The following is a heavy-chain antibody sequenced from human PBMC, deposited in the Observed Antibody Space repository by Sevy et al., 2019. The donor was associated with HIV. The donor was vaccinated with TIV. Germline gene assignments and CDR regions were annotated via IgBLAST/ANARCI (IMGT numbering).Heavy chain of an antibody. J-gene: IGHJ3*02. Sequence: GGSLRLSCVASGFTFSSYSMNWVRQAPGKGLEWVSYISSSSSTIYYADSVKGRFTISRDNAKNSLYLQMNSLRDEDTAVYYCARGIEDYDFWSAYYKPLAFDIWGQGTMVTVSS. CDR1: GFTFSSYS. D-gene: IGHD3-3*01. V-gene: IGHV3-48*02. CDR3: ARGIEDYDFWSAYYKPLAFDI. CDR2: ISSSSSTI.